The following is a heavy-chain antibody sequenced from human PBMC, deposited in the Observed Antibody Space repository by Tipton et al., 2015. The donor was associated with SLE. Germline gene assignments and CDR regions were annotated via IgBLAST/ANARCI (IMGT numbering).Heavy chain of an antibody. Sequence: TLSLTCNVSGGAFISSRSYYWTWIRHIPGKGLEWIGYLHNTGTTNYNPSLKSRVSISVDTSKNQFSLKLTSVTAADTAVYYCARALYSNFWTTYKDYYFYYMDVWGTGTTVTVSS. CDR1: GGAFISSRSYY. V-gene: IGHV4-61*01. CDR3: ARALYSNFWTTYKDYYFYYMDV. CDR2: LHNTGTT. D-gene: IGHD3/OR15-3a*01. J-gene: IGHJ6*03.